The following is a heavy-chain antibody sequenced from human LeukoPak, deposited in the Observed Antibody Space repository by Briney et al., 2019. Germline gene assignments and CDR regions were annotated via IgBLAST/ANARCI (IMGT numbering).Heavy chain of an antibody. V-gene: IGHV3-21*01. D-gene: IGHD3-10*01. Sequence: GGSLRLSCAASGFTFSSYSMNWVRQAPGKGLEWVSSISSSSSYKYYADSVKGRFTISRDNAKNSLYLQMNSLRAEDTAVYYCARDFKLWFGEFIDWFDPWGQGTLVTVSS. CDR3: ARDFKLWFGEFIDWFDP. CDR2: ISSSSSYK. J-gene: IGHJ5*02. CDR1: GFTFSSYS.